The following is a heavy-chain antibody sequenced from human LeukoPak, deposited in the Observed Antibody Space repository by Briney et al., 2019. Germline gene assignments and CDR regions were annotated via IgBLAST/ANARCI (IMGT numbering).Heavy chain of an antibody. CDR2: IIPIFGTA. CDR3: ARALQTSVVATIRYYYYYYMDV. CDR1: GYTFTGHY. V-gene: IGHV1-69*13. J-gene: IGHJ6*03. Sequence: GASVKVSCKASGYTFTGHYMHWVRQAPGQGLEWMGGIIPIFGTANYAQKFQGRVTITADESTSTAYMELSSLRSEDTAVYYCARALQTSVVATIRYYYYYYMDVWGKGTTVTISS. D-gene: IGHD5-12*01.